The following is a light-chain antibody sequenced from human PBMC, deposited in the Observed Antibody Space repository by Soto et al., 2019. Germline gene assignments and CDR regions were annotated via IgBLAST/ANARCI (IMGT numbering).Light chain of an antibody. CDR2: WAS. V-gene: IGKV4-1*01. Sequence: DIVMTQSPDSLAVSLGERATINCKSSQSVLYNSNNKNYLAWYQQKPGQPPKLLIYWASTRESGVPDRFSGSGSGTDFTLTISSLQTEDVAVYYCQQYHSSPQTFGRGTKLEI. J-gene: IGKJ2*01. CDR1: QSVLYNSNNKNY. CDR3: QQYHSSPQT.